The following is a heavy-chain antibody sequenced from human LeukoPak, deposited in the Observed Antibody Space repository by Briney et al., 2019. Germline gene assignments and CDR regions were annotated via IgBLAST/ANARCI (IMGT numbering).Heavy chain of an antibody. CDR3: ARDGLAKPFDF. Sequence: GASVKVSCKASGYTITSYAMNWVRQAPGQGLEWMGWINTITGNPTYAHGFTGRFVFSLDTSVSTAYLQISSLKAEDTAVYYCARDGLAKPFDFWGQGTLVTVSS. CDR1: GYTITSYA. CDR2: INTITGNP. J-gene: IGHJ4*02. V-gene: IGHV7-4-1*02. D-gene: IGHD6-19*01.